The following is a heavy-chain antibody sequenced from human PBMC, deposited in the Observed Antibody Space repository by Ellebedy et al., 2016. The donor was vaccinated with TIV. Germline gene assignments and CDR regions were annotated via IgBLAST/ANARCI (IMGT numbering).Heavy chain of an antibody. J-gene: IGHJ5*02. V-gene: IGHV4-39*01. Sequence: WLRQPPGKGLEWIGSFYQSGSTYYNPSLKSRGTISADTSKNQFSLKLSSVTAADTAVYYCSRHVPPATMVVAVIQSNGFDPWGRGTLVTVSS. CDR2: FYQSGST. CDR3: SRHVPPATMVVAVIQSNGFDP. D-gene: IGHD3-22*01.